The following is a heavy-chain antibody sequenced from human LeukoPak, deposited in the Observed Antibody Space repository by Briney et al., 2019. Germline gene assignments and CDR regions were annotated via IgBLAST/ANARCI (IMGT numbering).Heavy chain of an antibody. Sequence: PGGSLRLSCAPSGFIFSSYEMNWVRQAAGKGLEWVSDCTLSVRTMYYAGSVKGRFTISRDNAKNSLYLQMSGLRAEDTAVYYGARPRHEGGWAIYDHWGQGSLVTASS. D-gene: IGHD6-19*01. CDR2: CTLSVRTM. V-gene: IGHV3-48*03. CDR1: GFIFSSYE. J-gene: IGHJ4*02. CDR3: ARPRHEGGWAIYDH.